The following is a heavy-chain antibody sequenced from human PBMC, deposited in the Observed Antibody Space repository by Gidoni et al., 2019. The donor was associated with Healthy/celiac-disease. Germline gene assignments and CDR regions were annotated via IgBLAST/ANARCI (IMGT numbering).Heavy chain of an antibody. V-gene: IGHV1-69*09. J-gene: IGHJ4*02. D-gene: IGHD1-1*01. CDR1: GGTFSSYA. CDR2: ISPILGIA. CDR3: ARDQNDVIGY. Sequence: QVQLVQSGAEVKKPGSSVQVSCKASGGTFSSYAISWVRQAPGQGLEWMGRISPILGIANYAQKFQGRVTITADKSTSTAYMELSSLRSEDTAVYYCARDQNDVIGYWGQGTLVTVSS.